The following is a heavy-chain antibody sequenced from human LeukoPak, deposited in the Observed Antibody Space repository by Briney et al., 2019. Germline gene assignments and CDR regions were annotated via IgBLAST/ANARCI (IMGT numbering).Heavy chain of an antibody. CDR1: GFTFSSYA. CDR3: AKASYYYGSGTYYFDY. D-gene: IGHD3-10*01. Sequence: GGSLRLSCAASGFTFSSYAMSCVRQAPGKGLEWVSAISGSGGSTYYADSVKGRFTISRDNSKNTLYLQMNSLRAEDTAVYYCAKASYYYGSGTYYFDYWGQGTLVTVSS. V-gene: IGHV3-23*01. CDR2: ISGSGGST. J-gene: IGHJ4*02.